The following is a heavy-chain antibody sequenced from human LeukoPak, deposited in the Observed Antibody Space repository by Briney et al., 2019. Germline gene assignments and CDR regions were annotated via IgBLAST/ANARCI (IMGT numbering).Heavy chain of an antibody. Sequence: NPGGSLRLSCAASGFTFSTYNMNWVRQAPGKGLEWVSSISTSSTYIYYADSVKGRFTISRDNAKNSLYLQMNSLRAEDTALYYCAKETGGGNWFDPWGQGTLVTVSS. D-gene: IGHD3-16*01. CDR1: GFTFSTYN. J-gene: IGHJ5*02. V-gene: IGHV3-21*04. CDR3: AKETGGGNWFDP. CDR2: ISTSSTYI.